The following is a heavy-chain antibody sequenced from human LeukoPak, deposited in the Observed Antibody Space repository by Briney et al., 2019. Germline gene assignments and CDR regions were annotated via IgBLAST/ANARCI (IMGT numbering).Heavy chain of an antibody. D-gene: IGHD2-15*01. CDR1: GFTFSSYV. CDR3: ARGGSNSH. V-gene: IGHV3-48*04. J-gene: IGHJ4*02. Sequence: GGSLRLSCAASGFTFSSYVHWVRQPPGKGLEWVSYISNSGNTIYYAGSVQGRFTISRDNAKNSLYLQMNSLGAEDTAVYYCARGGSNSHWGQGTLVTVSS. CDR2: ISNSGNTI.